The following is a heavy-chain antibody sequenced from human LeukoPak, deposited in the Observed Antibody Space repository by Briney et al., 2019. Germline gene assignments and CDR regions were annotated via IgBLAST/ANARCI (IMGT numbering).Heavy chain of an antibody. J-gene: IGHJ4*02. CDR3: ARDLWLNYSDY. CDR1: GFTFSSYA. CDR2: ISYDGSNK. Sequence: GRSLRLSCAASGFTFSSYAMHWVRQAPGKGLEWVAVISYDGSNKYYADSVKGRFTISRDNSKNTLYLQMNSLRAEDTAVYYCARDLWLNYSDYWGQGTLVTVSS. V-gene: IGHV3-30-3*01. D-gene: IGHD5-18*01.